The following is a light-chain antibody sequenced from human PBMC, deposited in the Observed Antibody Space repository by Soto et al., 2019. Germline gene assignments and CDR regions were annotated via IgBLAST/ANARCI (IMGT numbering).Light chain of an antibody. Sequence: EIVLTQSPATLSLSPGERATLSCRASQTFSSHLAWYQQKPGQAPRLLIYDASKRATGIPARFSGRGSGTDFTLPLSSLQPEDFALYYCQQRSNWPPVITFGQGTRLEIK. J-gene: IGKJ5*01. CDR2: DAS. CDR1: QTFSSH. V-gene: IGKV3-11*01. CDR3: QQRSNWPPVIT.